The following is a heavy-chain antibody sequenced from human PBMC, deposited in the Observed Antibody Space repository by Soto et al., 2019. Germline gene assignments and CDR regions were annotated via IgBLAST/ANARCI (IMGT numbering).Heavy chain of an antibody. CDR1: GFTFTSSA. CDR3: AAYYYDSSGYYIGYAFDI. V-gene: IGHV1-58*01. J-gene: IGHJ3*02. CDR2: IVVGSGNT. D-gene: IGHD3-22*01. Sequence: ASVRVSCKASGFTFTSSAVQWVRQARGQRLEWIGWIVVGSGNTNYAQKFQERVTITRDMSTSTAYMELSSLRSEDTAVYYCAAYYYDSSGYYIGYAFDIWGQGTMVTVSS.